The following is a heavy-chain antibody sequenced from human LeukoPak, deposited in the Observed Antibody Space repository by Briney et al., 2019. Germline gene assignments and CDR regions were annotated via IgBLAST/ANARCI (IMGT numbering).Heavy chain of an antibody. CDR3: AKKCNTGLDP. CDR1: GFTFSSYE. CDR2: INGSGAST. Sequence: GGSLRLSCAASGFTFSSYEMSWVRQAPGKGLEWVSDINGSGASTYYADSVKGRFTISRDNSKNTLYLQMNSLRAEDTAVYYCAKKCNTGLDPWGQGTLVTVSS. V-gene: IGHV3-23*01. J-gene: IGHJ5*02. D-gene: IGHD2/OR15-2a*01.